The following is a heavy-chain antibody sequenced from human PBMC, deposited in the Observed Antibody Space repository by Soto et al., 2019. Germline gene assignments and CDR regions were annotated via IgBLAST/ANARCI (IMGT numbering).Heavy chain of an antibody. CDR2: IIPIFGTA. CDR3: ARPIVGATTDDYYYYGMDV. D-gene: IGHD1-26*01. CDR1: GCTLSIYA. Sequence: SVKVTCKASGCTLSIYAISCVRQAHGQGLEWMGGIIPIFGTANYAQKFQGRVTITADESTSTAYMELSSLRSEDTAVYYCARPIVGATTDDYYYYGMDVWGQGTTVTVSS. V-gene: IGHV1-69*13. J-gene: IGHJ6*02.